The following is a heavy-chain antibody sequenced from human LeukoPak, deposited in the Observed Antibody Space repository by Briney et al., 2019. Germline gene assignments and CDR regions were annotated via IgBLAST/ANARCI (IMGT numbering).Heavy chain of an antibody. CDR1: GLTFSTYS. V-gene: IGHV3-21*01. Sequence: PGGSLRLSCAASGLTFSTYSMSWVRQAPGKGLEWVSSISSSSGFIYYADSVKGRFTISRDNAKNTLYLQMNSLRAEDTAVYYCARASGNFWSGSYFDYWGQGTLVTVSS. J-gene: IGHJ4*02. D-gene: IGHD3-3*01. CDR3: ARASGNFWSGSYFDY. CDR2: ISSSSGFI.